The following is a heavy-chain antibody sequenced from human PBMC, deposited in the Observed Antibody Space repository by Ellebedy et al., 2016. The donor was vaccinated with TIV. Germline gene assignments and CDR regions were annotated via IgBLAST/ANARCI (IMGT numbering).Heavy chain of an antibody. CDR2: IHPAGVSR. D-gene: IGHD3-9*01. Sequence: AASVKVSCKASGDTFTGHYVHWVRQAPGQGLEWMGLIHPAGVSRDSAQRFQGRLILTRDTSTCTVYMELSSLKSDDTAVYYCARESNVIMTGLHRGALDIWGQGTMVTVSS. V-gene: IGHV1-46*01. CDR1: GDTFTGHY. CDR3: ARESNVIMTGLHRGALDI. J-gene: IGHJ3*02.